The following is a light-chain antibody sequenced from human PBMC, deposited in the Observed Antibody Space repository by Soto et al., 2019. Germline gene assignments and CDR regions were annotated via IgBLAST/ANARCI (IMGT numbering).Light chain of an antibody. Sequence: DIVMTQTPLSSLVTLGQPASISCRSSQSLVHSDGNTYLSWLHQRPGQPPRLLIYQISNRFSGVPDRFSGSGAGTDFTLKISRVEAEDVGVYYCMQATQFRTFGQGTKVEIK. V-gene: IGKV2-24*01. CDR3: MQATQFRT. CDR1: QSLVHSDGNTY. CDR2: QIS. J-gene: IGKJ1*01.